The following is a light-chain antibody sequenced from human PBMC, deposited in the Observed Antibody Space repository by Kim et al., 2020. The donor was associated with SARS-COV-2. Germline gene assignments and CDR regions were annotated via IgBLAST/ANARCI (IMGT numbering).Light chain of an antibody. J-gene: IGLJ3*02. CDR1: ELGDKY. V-gene: IGLV3-1*01. CDR2: QDI. CDR3: QAWDSGTVVV. Sequence: SYELTQPPSVSVSPGQTASITCSGDELGDKYVFWFQQKAGQSPVLVIYQDIKRPSGIPERFSASNSGNTATLTISGTQASDEADYYCQAWDSGTVVVVGG.